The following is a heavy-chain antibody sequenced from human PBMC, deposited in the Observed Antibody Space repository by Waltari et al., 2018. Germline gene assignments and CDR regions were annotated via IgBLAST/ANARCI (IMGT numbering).Heavy chain of an antibody. V-gene: IGHV4-34*01. J-gene: IGHJ4*02. D-gene: IGHD6-19*01. CDR2: INHSGST. CDR3: ARGSGGWYRNFDY. CDR1: GGSFSGYY. Sequence: QVQLQQWGAGLLKPSETLSLTCAVYGGSFSGYYWSWIRQPPGKGLEWIGEINHSGSTNYNPARKSRGTISGDTSKHQFSRTLSSVTAADTAVYYCARGSGGWYRNFDYWGQGTLVTVSS.